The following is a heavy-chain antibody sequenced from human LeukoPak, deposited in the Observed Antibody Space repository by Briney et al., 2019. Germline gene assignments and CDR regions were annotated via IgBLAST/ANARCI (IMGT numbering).Heavy chain of an antibody. CDR1: GFTFSSYA. V-gene: IGHV3-30-3*01. Sequence: PGGSLRLSCAASGFTFSSYAMHWVRQAPGKGLEWVAVISYDGSNKYYADSVKGRFTISRDNSKNTLYLQMNSLRAEDTAVYYCASDYDSSGYGAFDIWGQGTMVTVSS. CDR3: ASDYDSSGYGAFDI. D-gene: IGHD3-22*01. J-gene: IGHJ3*02. CDR2: ISYDGSNK.